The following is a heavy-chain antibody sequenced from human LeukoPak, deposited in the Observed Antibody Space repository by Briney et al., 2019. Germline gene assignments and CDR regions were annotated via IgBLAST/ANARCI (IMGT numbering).Heavy chain of an antibody. Sequence: GGSLGLSCAASGFTFSSYSMNWVRRAPGKGLEWVSSISSSSSYIYYADSVKGRFTISRDNAKNSLYLQMNSLRAEDTAVYYCARGGPTVSVDYWGQGTLVTVSS. CDR3: ARGGPTVSVDY. CDR2: ISSSSSYI. V-gene: IGHV3-21*01. D-gene: IGHD4-17*01. CDR1: GFTFSSYS. J-gene: IGHJ4*02.